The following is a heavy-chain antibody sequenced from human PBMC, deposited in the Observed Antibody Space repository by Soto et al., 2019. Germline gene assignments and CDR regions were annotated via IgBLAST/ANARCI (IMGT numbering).Heavy chain of an antibody. V-gene: IGHV4-59*01. Sequence: SETLSLTCSVSGGSIRGYYWTWIRQPPGKGLEWIGYTYYRGTTKYNPSLNSRVTISADTSQNQISLKLTSVTAADTAVYYCAREVASYGSTYFDYWGQGTLVTVSS. CDR3: AREVASYGSTYFDY. J-gene: IGHJ4*02. CDR2: TYYRGTT. D-gene: IGHD3-16*01. CDR1: GGSIRGYY.